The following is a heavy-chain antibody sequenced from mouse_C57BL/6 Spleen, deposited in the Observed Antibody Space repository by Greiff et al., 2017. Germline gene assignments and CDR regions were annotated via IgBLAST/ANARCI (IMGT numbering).Heavy chain of an antibody. V-gene: IGHV1-19*01. Sequence: VQLQQSGPVLVQPGASVKMSCKASGYTFTDYYMNWVKQSHGKSLEWIGVINPYNGGTSYNQKFKGKATLTVDKSSSTAYMELNSLTSEDSAVYYCARGSSYGYAMDYWGQGTSVTVSS. J-gene: IGHJ4*01. CDR1: GYTFTDYY. CDR3: ARGSSYGYAMDY. CDR2: INPYNGGT. D-gene: IGHD1-1*01.